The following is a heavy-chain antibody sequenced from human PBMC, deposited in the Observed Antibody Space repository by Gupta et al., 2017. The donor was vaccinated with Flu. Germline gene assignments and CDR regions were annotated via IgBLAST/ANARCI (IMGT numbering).Heavy chain of an antibody. CDR1: GYSFPAGYY. D-gene: IGHD4-17*01. J-gene: IGHJ5*02. Sequence: QLQESGPGLVKPSETLSLTWSIRGYSFPAGYYWGWSRRPPGGGLEWIATLFDNGDTYYWAALQSRATLSLDASMNLFSLTLSSVTAADTAVYYCASTTVSTRWTNWFDPWGQGTLVTVSS. CDR3: ASTTVSTRWTNWFDP. V-gene: IGHV4-38-2*01. CDR2: LFDNGDT.